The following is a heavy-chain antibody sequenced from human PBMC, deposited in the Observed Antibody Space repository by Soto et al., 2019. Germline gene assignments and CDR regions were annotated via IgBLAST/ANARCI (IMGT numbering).Heavy chain of an antibody. CDR1: GGSISSYY. J-gene: IGHJ4*02. CDR3: ARESYYYDSSGDQFRGFDY. Sequence: PSETLSLTCTVSGGSISSYYWNWIRQPPGKGLEWIGYIYYSGSTNYNPSLKSRVTISVDTSKNQFSLNLSSVTAADTAVYYCARESYYYDSSGDQFRGFDYWGQGTLVTVSS. D-gene: IGHD3-22*01. V-gene: IGHV4-59*01. CDR2: IYYSGST.